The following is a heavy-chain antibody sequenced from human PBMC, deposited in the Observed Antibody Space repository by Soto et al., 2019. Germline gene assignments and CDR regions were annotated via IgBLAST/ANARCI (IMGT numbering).Heavy chain of an antibody. J-gene: IGHJ4*02. V-gene: IGHV3-23*01. D-gene: IGHD3-10*01. CDR3: AKGFGSPLARDFDY. Sequence: EVQLLESGGGLVQPGGSLRLSCAASGFTFSSYAMSWVRQAPGKGLEWVSAISGSGGSTYYADSVKGRFTISRDNSKNPLYLQMTSLRAEDTAVYYCAKGFGSPLARDFDYWGQGTLVTVSS. CDR2: ISGSGGST. CDR1: GFTFSSYA.